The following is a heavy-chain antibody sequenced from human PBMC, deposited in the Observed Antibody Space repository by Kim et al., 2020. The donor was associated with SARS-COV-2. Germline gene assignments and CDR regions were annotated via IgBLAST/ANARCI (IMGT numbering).Heavy chain of an antibody. J-gene: IGHJ2*01. D-gene: IGHD3-10*01. CDR3: ARGVVRGVTINKFDL. CDR2: IDPSDSYT. Sequence: GESLKISCKGSGYSFTSYWISWVRQMPGKGLGWMGRIDPSDSYTNYSPSFQGHVTISADKSISTAYLQWSSLKASDTAMYYCARGVVRGVTINKFDLWGRGTLVTVSS. CDR1: GYSFTSYW. V-gene: IGHV5-10-1*01.